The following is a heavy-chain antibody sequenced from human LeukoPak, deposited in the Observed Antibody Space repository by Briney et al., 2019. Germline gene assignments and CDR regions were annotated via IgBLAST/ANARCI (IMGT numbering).Heavy chain of an antibody. V-gene: IGHV4-39*01. CDR2: IYYSGST. CDR3: ARRAVTYGDYVGFDY. D-gene: IGHD4-17*01. J-gene: IGHJ4*02. CDR1: GGSISSSSYY. Sequence: SETLSLTCTVSGGSISSSSYYWGWIRQPPGKGLEWIGSIYYSGSTYYNPSLKSRVTISVDTSKNQFSLKLSSVTAADTAVYYCARRAVTYGDYVGFDYWGQGTLVTVSS.